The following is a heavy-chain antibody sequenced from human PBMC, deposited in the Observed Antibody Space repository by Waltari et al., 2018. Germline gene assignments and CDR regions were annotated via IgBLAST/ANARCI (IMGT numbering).Heavy chain of an antibody. CDR1: GYTFPNYD. V-gene: IGHV1-8*01. Sequence: QVLLVQSGAEVMKPGASVKVSCKASGYTFPNYDIYWVRQAAGQGLEWMEWMNPNSGDTHYAQKFQGRVTFTRDTSTSRAFIEMSNLRSDDTAVYYCARARKSFWFDSWGQGTLVAVSS. J-gene: IGHJ5*01. CDR2: MNPNSGDT. CDR3: ARARKSFWFDS.